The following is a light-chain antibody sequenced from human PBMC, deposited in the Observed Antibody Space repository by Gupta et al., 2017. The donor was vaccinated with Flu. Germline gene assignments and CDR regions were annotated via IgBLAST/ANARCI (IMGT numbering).Light chain of an antibody. Sequence: ATVWLSPGERATRSCGASQSVRSYLGWYQQKPDQAPRRLIYDASNRGTGIPARFSGSGAGKDLTLTISSREQEDVAGYYCQQRSNWPCWTFGQGTKVEIK. CDR1: QSVRSY. CDR2: DAS. V-gene: IGKV3-11*01. CDR3: QQRSNWPCWT. J-gene: IGKJ1*01.